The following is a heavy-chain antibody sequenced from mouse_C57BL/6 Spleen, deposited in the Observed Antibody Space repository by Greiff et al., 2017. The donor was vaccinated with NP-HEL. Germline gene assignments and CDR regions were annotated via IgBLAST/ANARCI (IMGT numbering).Heavy chain of an antibody. Sequence: QVQLQQPGAELVRPGTSVKLSCKASGYTFTSYWMHWVKQRPGQGLEWIGVIDPSDSYTNYNQKFKGKATLTVDTSSSTAYMQLSSLTSEDSAVYYCARRGGIYYGNLYAMDYWGQGTSVTVSS. CDR3: ARRGGIYYGNLYAMDY. CDR2: IDPSDSYT. J-gene: IGHJ4*01. D-gene: IGHD2-1*01. CDR1: GYTFTSYW. V-gene: IGHV1-59*01.